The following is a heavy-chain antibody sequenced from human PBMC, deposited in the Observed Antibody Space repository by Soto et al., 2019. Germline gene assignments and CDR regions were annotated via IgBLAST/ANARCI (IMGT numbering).Heavy chain of an antibody. V-gene: IGHV3-33*01. J-gene: IGHJ4*02. CDR1: GLTFSTYD. D-gene: IGHD7-27*01. CDR2: IWSDGSRT. Sequence: QVHLVESGGGVVQPGTSLRLSCAASGLTFSTYDMHWVRQAPGKGLEWVALIWSDGSRTFYADSVKGRFTISRDNSKNTLYLQMNSLRPEDTALYYCVQAQNWAAGDVSFDSWGQGTRVTVSS. CDR3: VQAQNWAAGDVSFDS.